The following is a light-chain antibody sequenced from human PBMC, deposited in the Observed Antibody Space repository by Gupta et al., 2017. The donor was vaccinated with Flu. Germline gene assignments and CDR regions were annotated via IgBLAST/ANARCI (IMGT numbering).Light chain of an antibody. CDR2: GAP. J-gene: IGKJ3*01. Sequence: EIMMTQSPATLSVSPGETVTLSCRASQSVGSNLAWLQQKPGRAPRPLIYGAPTRAIGVPARFSGSGSGTDFTLTISSLQSEDVAVYYCQQYNKWLFTFGPGTKVDL. V-gene: IGKV3-15*01. CDR3: QQYNKWLFT. CDR1: QSVGSN.